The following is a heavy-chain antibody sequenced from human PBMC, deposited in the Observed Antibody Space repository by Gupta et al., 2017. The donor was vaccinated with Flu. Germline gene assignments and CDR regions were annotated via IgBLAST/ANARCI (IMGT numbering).Heavy chain of an antibody. CDR3: ASALALNPSKWYLGL. Sequence: EGLLVESGGGLVQPGRSLTLSCAASGFTFHDHVVYWVRQTPGKGLEWVSHVSWSGDIEAYADSVKGRFTVSRDSANNSLSLQMTNLRPEDTAQYYCASALALNPSKWYLGLWGRGTLVTVSS. V-gene: IGHV3-9*01. CDR2: VSWSGDIE. CDR1: GFTFHDHV. J-gene: IGHJ2*01.